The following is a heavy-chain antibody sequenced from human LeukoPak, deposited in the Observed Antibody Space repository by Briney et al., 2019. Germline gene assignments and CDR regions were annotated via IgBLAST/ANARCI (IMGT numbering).Heavy chain of an antibody. CDR3: AKFPWLLYYFDY. D-gene: IGHD5-18*01. CDR1: GFTFSDYA. V-gene: IGHV3-30*18. Sequence: PGRSLRLSCAASGFTFSDYAMHWVRQAPGKGLEWVAVISNDGSNKYYADSVKGRFTISRDNSKNTLYLQMNSLRAEDTAVYYCAKFPWLLYYFDYWGQGTLVTVSS. J-gene: IGHJ4*02. CDR2: ISNDGSNK.